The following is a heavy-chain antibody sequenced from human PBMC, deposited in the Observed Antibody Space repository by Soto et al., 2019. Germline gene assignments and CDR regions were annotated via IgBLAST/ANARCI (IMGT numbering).Heavy chain of an antibody. D-gene: IGHD3-10*01. J-gene: IGHJ4*02. CDR3: ARHYGSGTYIYLDY. CDR2: ISTHGGST. Sequence: GGSLRLSCAASGFTFSNYWMHWVRQAPGKKLEYVSGISTHGGSTYYANSVKGRFTISRDNSRNTLYLQMGSLSAEDMAVYYCARHYGSGTYIYLDYWGQGTLVTVSS. V-gene: IGHV3-64*01. CDR1: GFTFSNYW.